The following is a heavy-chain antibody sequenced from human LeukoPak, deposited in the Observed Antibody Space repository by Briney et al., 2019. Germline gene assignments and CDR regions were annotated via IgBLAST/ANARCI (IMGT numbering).Heavy chain of an antibody. V-gene: IGHV3-21*01. D-gene: IGHD6-19*01. CDR3: AREPTSRGWYAGGWFDP. Sequence: PGGSLRLSCAASGFTFSSYSMNWVRQAPGKGLEWVSSISSSSSYIYYAGSVKGRFTISRDNAKNSLYLQMNSLRAEDTAVYYCAREPTSRGWYAGGWFDPWGQGTLVTVSS. CDR1: GFTFSSYS. J-gene: IGHJ5*02. CDR2: ISSSSSYI.